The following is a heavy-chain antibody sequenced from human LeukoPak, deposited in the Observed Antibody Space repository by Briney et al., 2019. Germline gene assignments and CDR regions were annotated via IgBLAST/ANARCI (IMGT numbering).Heavy chain of an antibody. Sequence: ASVKVSCKASGGTFSDYSISWVRQAPGQGLEWMGRIIPILNVPNYAQKFEGRVTITADKSTSTAYMELSSLKSEDTAVYFCARGRPRARYFDYWGQGTLVTVSS. CDR1: GGTFSDYS. V-gene: IGHV1-69*04. J-gene: IGHJ4*02. CDR3: ARGRPRARYFDY. CDR2: IIPILNVP. D-gene: IGHD2-15*01.